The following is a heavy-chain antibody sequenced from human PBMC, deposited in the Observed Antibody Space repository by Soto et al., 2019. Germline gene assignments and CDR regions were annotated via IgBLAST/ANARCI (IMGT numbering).Heavy chain of an antibody. CDR1: GFSFSAYA. J-gene: IGHJ1*01. CDR2: ISYDETTT. CDR3: VRARQNLVVNEYFQY. D-gene: IGHD2-8*02. Sequence: GESLKISCAASGFSFSAYAIHWVRQAPGKGLEWVALISYDETTTYYADSVKGRFTISRDNSKNTLYLQMNSLRSEDTAVYYCVRARQNLVVNEYFQYWGQGTLVTV. V-gene: IGHV3-30-3*01.